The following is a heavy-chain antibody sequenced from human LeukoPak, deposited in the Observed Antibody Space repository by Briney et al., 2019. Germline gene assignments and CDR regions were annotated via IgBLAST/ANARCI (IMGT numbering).Heavy chain of an antibody. J-gene: IGHJ5*02. CDR1: GGSISSYY. CDR3: ARDEVLLWFGELLFNWFDP. CDR2: INTSGST. Sequence: PSETLSLTCTVSGGSISSYYWSWIRQPAGKGLEWIGRINTSGSTNYNPSLKSRVTMSVDTSKNQFSLKLSSVTAADTAVYYCARDEVLLWFGELLFNWFDPWGQGTLVTVSS. V-gene: IGHV4-4*07. D-gene: IGHD3-10*01.